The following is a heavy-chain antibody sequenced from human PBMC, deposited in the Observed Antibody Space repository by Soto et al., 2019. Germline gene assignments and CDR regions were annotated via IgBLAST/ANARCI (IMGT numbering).Heavy chain of an antibody. J-gene: IGHJ3*02. CDR3: ATVGSLEIDI. CDR2: IDPRHGKA. D-gene: IGHD2-15*01. CDR1: GGTLSRYT. V-gene: IGHV1-69*08. Sequence: GAPVKVPCKASGGTLSRYTISWVRQAPGKGREWMGRIDPRHGKANYAQKFQGRVTMTEDTSTDTAYMELSSLRSEDTAVYYCATVGSLEIDIWGQGTMVTVSS.